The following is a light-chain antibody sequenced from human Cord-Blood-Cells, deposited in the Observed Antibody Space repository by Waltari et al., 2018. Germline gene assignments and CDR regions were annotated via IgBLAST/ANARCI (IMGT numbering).Light chain of an antibody. V-gene: IGLV2-11*01. CDR1: SSDVGGYNY. CDR2: VVI. Sequence: QSALTQPRSVSGSPGQSVTISCTGTSSDVGGYNYVSWYQQHPGKAPKLMIYVVIKRPSGVPDRFSGSKSGNTASLTISGLQAEDEADYYCCSYAGSYTLAVVFGGGTKLTVL. J-gene: IGLJ2*01. CDR3: CSYAGSYTLAVV.